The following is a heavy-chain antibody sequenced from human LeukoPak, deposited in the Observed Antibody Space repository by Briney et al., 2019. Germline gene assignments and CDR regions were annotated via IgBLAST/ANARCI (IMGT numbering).Heavy chain of an antibody. V-gene: IGHV3-66*01. J-gene: IGHJ6*02. Sequence: PGGSLRLSCAASGFTFSSYAMSWVRQAPGKGLEWVSVIYSGGSTYYPDSVKGRFTISRDNSKNTLYLQMNSLRAEDTAVYYCAREPYYYDSSGYPYYYGMDVWGQGTTVTVSS. CDR1: GFTFSSYA. CDR2: IYSGGST. D-gene: IGHD3-22*01. CDR3: AREPYYYDSSGYPYYYGMDV.